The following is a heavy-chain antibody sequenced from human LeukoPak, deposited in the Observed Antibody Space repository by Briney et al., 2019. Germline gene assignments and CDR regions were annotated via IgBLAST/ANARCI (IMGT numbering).Heavy chain of an antibody. J-gene: IGHJ4*02. V-gene: IGHV3-7*02. D-gene: IGHD3-22*01. Sequence: PGGSLRLSCAASGFTFSSCWMTWVRQAPGKGLEWVANIKQDGNEKYYVDSVKGRFSISRDNARNSVYLQMNSLRAEDTAVYYCARSFYESSGYYLGYWGQGTLVTVSS. CDR2: IKQDGNEK. CDR1: GFTFSSCW. CDR3: ARSFYESSGYYLGY.